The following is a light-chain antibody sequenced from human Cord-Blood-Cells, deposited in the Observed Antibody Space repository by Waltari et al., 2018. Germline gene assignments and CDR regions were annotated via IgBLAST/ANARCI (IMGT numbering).Light chain of an antibody. CDR3: QSYDSSLSGSV. CDR2: GNS. V-gene: IGLV1-40*01. J-gene: IGLJ3*02. Sequence: QSVLTQPPSVSGAPGQRVTISCTGSSSNIGAGYDVHWYQQLPGTAPKLLIYGNSHGPSGVPDGFSGSKSGTSASLAITGLQAEDEADYYCQSYDSSLSGSVFGGGTKLTVL. CDR1: SSNIGAGYD.